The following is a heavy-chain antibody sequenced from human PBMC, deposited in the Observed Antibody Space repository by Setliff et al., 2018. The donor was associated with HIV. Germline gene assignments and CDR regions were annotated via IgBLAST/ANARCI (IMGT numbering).Heavy chain of an antibody. D-gene: IGHD2-21*02. V-gene: IGHV4-34*01. Sequence: SETLSLTCAVYGGSFSGYHWSWIRQSPGKGLEWIGEIDHSGSSGSTNYNPSLKSRVIISVDTSKMQFSLKLRSVTAADTAIYYCARLLQGGNYAFDIWGQGTMVTVSS. J-gene: IGHJ3*02. CDR3: ARLLQGGNYAFDI. CDR2: IDHSGSSGST. CDR1: GGSFSGYH.